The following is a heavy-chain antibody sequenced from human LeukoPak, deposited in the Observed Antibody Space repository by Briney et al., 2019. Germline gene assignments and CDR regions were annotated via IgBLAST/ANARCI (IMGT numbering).Heavy chain of an antibody. D-gene: IGHD3-3*01. V-gene: IGHV3-15*01. Sequence: GGALRLSCAASGLTFSNAWMSWVGQAPGKGLEGVGRVKSKTDGGTTDYAAPVKGRFTISRDDSKNTLYLQMNSLKTEDTAVYYCTTGLLLRFLEWVGGMDVWGQGTTVTVSS. CDR3: TTGLLLRFLEWVGGMDV. CDR1: GLTFSNAW. J-gene: IGHJ6*02. CDR2: VKSKTDGGTT.